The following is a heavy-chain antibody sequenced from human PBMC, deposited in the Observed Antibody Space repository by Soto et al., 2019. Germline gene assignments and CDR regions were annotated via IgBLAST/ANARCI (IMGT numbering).Heavy chain of an antibody. CDR3: AREGAAVAGTLSYYYYYMDV. Sequence: EVQLVESGGGLVQPGGSLRLSCAASGFTFSSYSMNWVRQASGKGLEWVSYISSSSSTIYYADSVKGRFTISRDNAKNSLYLQMNSLRAEDTAVYYCAREGAAVAGTLSYYYYYMDVWGKGTTVTVSS. CDR2: ISSSSSTI. J-gene: IGHJ6*03. CDR1: GFTFSSYS. D-gene: IGHD6-19*01. V-gene: IGHV3-48*01.